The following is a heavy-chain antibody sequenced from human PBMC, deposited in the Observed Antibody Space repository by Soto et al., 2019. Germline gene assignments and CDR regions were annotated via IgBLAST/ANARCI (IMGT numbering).Heavy chain of an antibody. CDR3: AVHATGVFYFDY. CDR1: GGTFSTYS. V-gene: IGHV1-69*14. CDR2: IIPIFGKA. J-gene: IGHJ4*02. Sequence: QVQLVQSGAEVKKPGSSVKVSCKASGGTFSTYSITWVRQAPGQGPEWMGGIIPIFGKANYAKKFQGRVTITADRSTCTAYMELRRLRSEGTALYYCAVHATGVFYFDYWGQGTLVTVSS. D-gene: IGHD2-8*01.